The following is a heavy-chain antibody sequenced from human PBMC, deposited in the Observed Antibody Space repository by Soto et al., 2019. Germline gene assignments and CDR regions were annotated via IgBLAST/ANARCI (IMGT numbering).Heavy chain of an antibody. CDR2: IIPIFGTA. CDR3: ARLGIAASYYYGMDV. CDR1: GGTFSSYA. V-gene: IGHV1-69*06. D-gene: IGHD6-13*01. Sequence: SVKVSCKASGGTFSSYAISWVRQAPGQGLEWMGGIIPIFGTANYAQKFQGRVTITADKSTSTAYMELISLRSEDTAVYYCARLGIAASYYYGMDVWGKGTTVTVSS. J-gene: IGHJ6*04.